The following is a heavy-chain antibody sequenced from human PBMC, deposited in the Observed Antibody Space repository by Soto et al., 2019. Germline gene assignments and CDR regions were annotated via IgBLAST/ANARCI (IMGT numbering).Heavy chain of an antibody. Sequence: GGSLRLSCTASGFTFGDYAMSWVRQAPGKGLEWVGFIRSKAYGGTTEYAASVKGRFTISRDDSKSIAYLQMNSLKTEDTAVYYCTSSDYDSSGPFDYWGQGTLVTVSS. CDR3: TSSDYDSSGPFDY. D-gene: IGHD3-22*01. J-gene: IGHJ4*02. V-gene: IGHV3-49*04. CDR1: GFTFGDYA. CDR2: IRSKAYGGTT.